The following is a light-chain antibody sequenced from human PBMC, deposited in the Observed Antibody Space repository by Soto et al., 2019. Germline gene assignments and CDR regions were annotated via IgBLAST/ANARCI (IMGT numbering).Light chain of an antibody. CDR2: GAS. CDR1: QTVASN. CDR3: QQYHNWPPQYT. Sequence: EIVMTQSSASLPVSPGDGATLSCRASQTVASNLAWYQQKPGQGPRLLIHGASTRAAGVPARFSGSGSGTDFTLTISSLQSEDFAVYYCQQYHNWPPQYTFGQGTKLQIK. V-gene: IGKV3-15*01. J-gene: IGKJ2*01.